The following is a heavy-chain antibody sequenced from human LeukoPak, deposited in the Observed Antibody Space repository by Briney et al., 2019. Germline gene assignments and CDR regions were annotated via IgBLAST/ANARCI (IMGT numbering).Heavy chain of an antibody. Sequence: PGGSLRLSCAASGFTFSSCWMSWVRQAPGKGLEWVANIRQDGSEKYYVDSVKGRFTISRDNAKNSLYLQMNSLRAEDTAVYYCAREKRVAAHTFDPWGQGTLVTVSS. D-gene: IGHD6-6*01. CDR1: GFTFSSCW. J-gene: IGHJ5*02. CDR2: IRQDGSEK. CDR3: AREKRVAAHTFDP. V-gene: IGHV3-7*01.